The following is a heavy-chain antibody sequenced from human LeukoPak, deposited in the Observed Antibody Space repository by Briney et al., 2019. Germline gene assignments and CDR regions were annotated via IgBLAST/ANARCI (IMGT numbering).Heavy chain of an antibody. D-gene: IGHD3-16*01. J-gene: IGHJ6*03. CDR3: ARGVTFYYYMDV. Sequence: GGSLRLSCAASGFTFSYYEMNWVRQAPGKGLEWVSYISSSGSTIYYADSVKGRFTISRDNAKNSLYLQMNSLRAEDTAVYYCARGVTFYYYMDVWGKGTTVTVSS. V-gene: IGHV3-48*03. CDR2: ISSSGSTI. CDR1: GFTFSYYE.